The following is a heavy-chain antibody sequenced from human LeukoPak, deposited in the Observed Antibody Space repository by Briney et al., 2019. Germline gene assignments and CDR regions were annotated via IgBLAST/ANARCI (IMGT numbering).Heavy chain of an antibody. CDR2: INPSGGST. CDR3: ARDTAVCSTSCYPDDAFDI. V-gene: IGHV1-46*01. D-gene: IGHD2-2*01. Sequence: ASVKVSCKASGYTFTGYYMHWVRQAPGQGLEWMGIINPSGGSTSYAQKFQGRVTMTRDTSTSTVYMELSSLRSEDTAVYYCARDTAVCSTSCYPDDAFDIWGQGTMVTASS. J-gene: IGHJ3*02. CDR1: GYTFTGYY.